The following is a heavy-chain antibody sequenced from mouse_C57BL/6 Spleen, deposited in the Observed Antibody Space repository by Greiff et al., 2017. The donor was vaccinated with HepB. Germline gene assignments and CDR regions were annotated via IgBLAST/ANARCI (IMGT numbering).Heavy chain of an antibody. Sequence: EVQLQQSGPELVKPGASVKISCKASGYSFTGYYMNWVKQSPEKSLEWIGEINPSTGGTTYNQKFKAKATLTVDKSSSTAYMQLKSLTSEDSAVYYGATITTVVAPYYFDYWGQGTTLTVSS. V-gene: IGHV1-42*01. CDR2: INPSTGGT. J-gene: IGHJ2*01. D-gene: IGHD1-1*01. CDR3: ATITTVVAPYYFDY. CDR1: GYSFTGYY.